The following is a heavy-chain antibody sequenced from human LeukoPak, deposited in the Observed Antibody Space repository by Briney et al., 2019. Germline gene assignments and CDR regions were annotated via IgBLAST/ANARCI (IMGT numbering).Heavy chain of an antibody. CDR2: IIPIFGTA. Sequence: GASVKVSCKASVGTFSSYAISWVRQAPGQGREWMGGIIPIFGTANYAQKFQGRVTITGDKSTSTAYMELSSLRAEGTAVYYCATRTYYYGSRSRNWFDPWGQGTLVTVSS. J-gene: IGHJ5*02. D-gene: IGHD3-10*01. CDR3: ATRTYYYGSRSRNWFDP. CDR1: VGTFSSYA. V-gene: IGHV1-69*06.